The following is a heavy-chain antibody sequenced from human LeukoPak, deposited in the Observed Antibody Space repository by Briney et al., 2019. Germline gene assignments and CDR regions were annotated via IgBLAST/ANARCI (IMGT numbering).Heavy chain of an antibody. D-gene: IGHD4-17*01. CDR3: ARSYGDYANTFDY. V-gene: IGHV4-59*01. CDR2: IYYSGST. CDR1: GGSISSYY. Sequence: SETLSLTCTVSGGSISSYYWSWIRQPPGKGLEWIGYIYYSGSTNYNPSLKSRVTISVDTSKNQFSLKLSSVTAADTAVYYCARSYGDYANTFDYWGQEPWSPSPQ. J-gene: IGHJ4*01.